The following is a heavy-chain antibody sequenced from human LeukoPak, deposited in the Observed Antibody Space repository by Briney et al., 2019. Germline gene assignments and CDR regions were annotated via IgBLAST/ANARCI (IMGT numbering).Heavy chain of an antibody. Sequence: GGSLRLSCEASGFGFRNYAMSWVRQAPGKGLDWVSAINAGGSITHYTDSVKGRFTISRDNSKNTLYLQMNSLRAEDTAVYYCARGSYGLGSYYCDYWGQGTLVTVSS. CDR1: GFGFRNYA. J-gene: IGHJ4*02. V-gene: IGHV3-23*01. CDR3: ARGSYGLGSYYCDY. D-gene: IGHD3-10*01. CDR2: INAGGSIT.